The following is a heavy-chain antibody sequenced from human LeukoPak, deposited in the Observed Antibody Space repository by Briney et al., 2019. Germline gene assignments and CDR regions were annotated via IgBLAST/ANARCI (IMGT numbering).Heavy chain of an antibody. CDR2: MRHDGSKK. CDR1: GFSFSSYA. D-gene: IGHD3-10*01. V-gene: IGHV3-30*02. CDR3: AKGTGSGSFLVDY. J-gene: IGHJ4*02. Sequence: GGSLRLSCAASGFSFSSYAMHWGRQAPGNGLEWVAFMRHDGSKKYYADSGQDRFIISRDNSKNTLYLQMNALRTEDTAVYFCAKGTGSGSFLVDYWGQGTLVTVSS.